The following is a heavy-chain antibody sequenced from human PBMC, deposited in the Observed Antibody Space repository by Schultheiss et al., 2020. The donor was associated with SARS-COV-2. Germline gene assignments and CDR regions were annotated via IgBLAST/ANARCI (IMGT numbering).Heavy chain of an antibody. J-gene: IGHJ3*02. Sequence: GESLKISCSASGFTFSSYAMSWVRQAPGKGLEWVSAISGSAGSTYYADSVKGRFTISRDNAKNSLYLQMNSLRAEDTAVYYCARDFVSGGAFDIWGQGTMVTVSS. CDR3: ARDFVSGGAFDI. CDR2: ISGSAGST. D-gene: IGHD6-25*01. V-gene: IGHV3-23*01. CDR1: GFTFSSYA.